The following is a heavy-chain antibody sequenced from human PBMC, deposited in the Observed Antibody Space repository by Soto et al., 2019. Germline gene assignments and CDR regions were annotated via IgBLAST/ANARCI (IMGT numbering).Heavy chain of an antibody. J-gene: IGHJ4*02. CDR1: GFSLNVYG. CDR3: AKSNRGAYDTPDF. D-gene: IGHD3-22*01. V-gene: IGHV3-30*18. Sequence: QVQLVESGGGVVQPGRSLRLSCAASGFSLNVYGMHWVRQPPGKGLEWVADISYDGRNKYYTDSVRGRFTISRDISKGTLYLQMNSLRPEDTAVYYCAKSNRGAYDTPDFWGQGTPVTVSP. CDR2: ISYDGRNK.